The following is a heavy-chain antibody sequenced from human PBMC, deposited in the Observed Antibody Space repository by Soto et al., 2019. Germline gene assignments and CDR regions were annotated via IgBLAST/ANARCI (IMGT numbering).Heavy chain of an antibody. J-gene: IGHJ4*02. D-gene: IGHD6-19*01. V-gene: IGHV1-2*04. Sequence: QVQLVQSGAEVKKPGASVKVSCKASGYTFTGYYMHWVRQAPGQGLEWLGWIHPTSGGTNYAQKVQGWVIMTRGTSISTGYIELSRLRSDDTAVYYSARGGRAIAVAGTVFDSWGQGTLVTVSS. CDR1: GYTFTGYY. CDR3: ARGGRAIAVAGTVFDS. CDR2: IHPTSGGT.